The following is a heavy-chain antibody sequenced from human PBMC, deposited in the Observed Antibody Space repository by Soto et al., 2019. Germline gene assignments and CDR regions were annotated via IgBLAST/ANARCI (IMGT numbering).Heavy chain of an antibody. J-gene: IGHJ3*02. CDR2: ISGSGGST. CDR3: AKDRGYSVAGLPYYRDAYDI. D-gene: IGHD6-19*01. CDR1: GFTFSTYA. Sequence: GGALRLPCAASGFTFSTYAMSWGRHAPGKGLEWVSAISGSGGSTYYADSVKGRFTISRDNSKNTLYLQMNSLRAEDTAVYYCAKDRGYSVAGLPYYRDAYDIWGQGTMVTVSS. V-gene: IGHV3-23*01.